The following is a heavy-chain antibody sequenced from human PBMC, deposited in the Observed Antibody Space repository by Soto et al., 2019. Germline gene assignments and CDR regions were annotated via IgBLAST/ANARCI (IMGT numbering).Heavy chain of an antibody. V-gene: IGHV1-46*01. CDR1: GYTFTSYY. CDR3: ARESRLETITIFGVAIDNPYYYYGMDV. Sequence: QVQLVQSGAEVKKPGASVKVSCKASGYTFTSYYMHWVRQAPGQGLEWMGIINPSGGSTSYAQKFKGRVTMTRDTSTSTVYMELSSLRSEDTAVYYCARESRLETITIFGVAIDNPYYYYGMDVWGQGTTVTVSS. CDR2: INPSGGST. D-gene: IGHD3-3*01. J-gene: IGHJ6*02.